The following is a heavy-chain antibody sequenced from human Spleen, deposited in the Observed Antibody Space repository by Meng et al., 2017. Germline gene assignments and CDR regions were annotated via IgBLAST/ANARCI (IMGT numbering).Heavy chain of an antibody. CDR1: GYNFPDYY. J-gene: IGHJ4*02. V-gene: IGHV1-2*06. D-gene: IGHD6-25*01. CDR3: ARDEDISAAGKLFGDY. Sequence: QARLVQYGAEVKQPGASVKFSCKPSGYNFPDYYIHWVRRAPGQGLEWMGRINPKSGDTHYAQKFQARVTMTGDTSISTAYMELSGLRSDDTAMYYCARDEDISAAGKLFGDYWGQGTLVTVSS. CDR2: INPKSGDT.